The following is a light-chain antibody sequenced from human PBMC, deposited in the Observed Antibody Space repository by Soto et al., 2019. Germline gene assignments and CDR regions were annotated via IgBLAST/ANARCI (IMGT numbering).Light chain of an antibody. Sequence: EVVMTQSPATLSVSPGERVTLYCRSSQSVADNLAWFQQKPGQGPRLLIYGASTRATGIPARFSGSGSETDFTLTISSLRSEDSAVYHCQQYNNWPITFGQGTRLEI. CDR3: QQYNNWPIT. J-gene: IGKJ5*01. CDR1: QSVADN. CDR2: GAS. V-gene: IGKV3-15*01.